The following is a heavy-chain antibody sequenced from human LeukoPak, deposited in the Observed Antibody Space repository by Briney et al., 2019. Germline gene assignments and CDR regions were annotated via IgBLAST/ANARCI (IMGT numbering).Heavy chain of an antibody. Sequence: ASVKVSCKASGYTFTSYDINWVRQATGQGLEWMGWMNPNSGNTGYAQKFQGRVTITRNTSISTAYMELSSLRSEDTAVYYCAKGPSKYCSSTSCQGYWGQGTLVTVSS. CDR2: MNPNSGNT. D-gene: IGHD2-2*01. V-gene: IGHV1-8*03. J-gene: IGHJ4*02. CDR3: AKGPSKYCSSTSCQGY. CDR1: GYTFTSYD.